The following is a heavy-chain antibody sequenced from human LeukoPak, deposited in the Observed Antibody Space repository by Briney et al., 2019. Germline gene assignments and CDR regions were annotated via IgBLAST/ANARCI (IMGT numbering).Heavy chain of an antibody. J-gene: IGHJ4*02. CDR3: ARASGYYDFWSGYPHYFDY. Sequence: SETLSLACTVSGGSISSYYWSWIRQPPGKGLEWIGYIYTSGSTNYNPSLKSRVTISVDTSKNQFSLKLSSVTAADTAVYYCARASGYYDFWSGYPHYFDYWGQGTLVTVSS. V-gene: IGHV4-4*09. CDR1: GGSISSYY. D-gene: IGHD3-3*01. CDR2: IYTSGST.